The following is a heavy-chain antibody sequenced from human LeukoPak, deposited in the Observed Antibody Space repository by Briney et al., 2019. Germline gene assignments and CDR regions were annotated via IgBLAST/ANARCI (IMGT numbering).Heavy chain of an antibody. CDR3: AKGTGGGYDSSPEDY. D-gene: IGHD5-12*01. J-gene: IGHJ4*02. CDR2: ISYDGSNK. CDR1: GFTFSSYA. Sequence: GGSLRLSCAASGFTFSSYAMHWVRQAPGKGLEWVAVISYDGSNKYYADSVKGRFTISRDNSKNTLYLQMNSLRAEDTAVYYCAKGTGGGYDSSPEDYWGQGTLVTVSS. V-gene: IGHV3-30-3*01.